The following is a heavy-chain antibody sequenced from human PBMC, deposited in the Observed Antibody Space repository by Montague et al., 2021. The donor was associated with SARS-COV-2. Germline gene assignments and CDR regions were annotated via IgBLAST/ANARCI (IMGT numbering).Heavy chain of an antibody. D-gene: IGHD2-2*01. CDR2: ISSSSSTI. CDR3: ARDHYCSSTSCYRARYYYYGMDV. J-gene: IGHJ6*02. Sequence: SLRLSCAASGFTFSSCSMNWVRQAPGKGLEWVSYISSSSSTIYYADSVKGRFTISRDNAKNSLYLQMNSLRDEDTAVYYCARDHYCSSTSCYRARYYYYGMDVWGQGTTVTVSS. CDR1: GFTFSSCS. V-gene: IGHV3-48*02.